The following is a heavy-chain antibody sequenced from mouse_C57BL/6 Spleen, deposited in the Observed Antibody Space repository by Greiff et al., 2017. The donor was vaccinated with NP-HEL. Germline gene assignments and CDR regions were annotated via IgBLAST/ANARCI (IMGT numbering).Heavy chain of an antibody. D-gene: IGHD6-1*01. J-gene: IGHJ4*01. CDR3: ANLQEKGIDYYAMDY. Sequence: EVKLVESGPGLVKPSQSLSLTCSVTGYSITSGYYWNWIRQFPGNKLEWMGYISYDGSNNYNPSLKNRISITRDTSKNQFFLKLNSVTTEDTATYYCANLQEKGIDYYAMDYWGQGTSVTVSS. CDR1: GYSITSGYY. V-gene: IGHV3-6*01. CDR2: ISYDGSN.